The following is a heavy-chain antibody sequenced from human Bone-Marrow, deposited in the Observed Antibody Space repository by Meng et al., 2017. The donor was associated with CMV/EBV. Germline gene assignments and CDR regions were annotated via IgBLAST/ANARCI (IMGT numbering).Heavy chain of an antibody. Sequence: GESLKISCAASGFPLSSYAMHWVRQAPGKGLEWVAVISYDGSNKYYADPVKGRFTISRDNSKNTLYLQMNSLRAEDTAVYYCARDVGYCSSTSCYGWFDPWGQGTLVTFYS. CDR3: ARDVGYCSSTSCYGWFDP. J-gene: IGHJ5*02. D-gene: IGHD2-2*03. CDR1: GFPLSSYA. V-gene: IGHV3-30-3*01. CDR2: ISYDGSNK.